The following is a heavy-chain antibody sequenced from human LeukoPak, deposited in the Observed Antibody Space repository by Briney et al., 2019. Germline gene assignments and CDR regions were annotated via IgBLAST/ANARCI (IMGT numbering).Heavy chain of an antibody. CDR3: ARDRPAKVGATIFDY. J-gene: IGHJ4*02. V-gene: IGHV4-30-2*01. CDR1: GGSISSGGYY. CDR2: IYHSGST. Sequence: PSQTLSLTCTVSGGSISSGGYYWSWIRQPPGKGLEWIGYIYHSGSTYYNPSLKSRVTISVDRSKNQFSLKLSSVTAADTAVYYCARDRPAKVGATIFDYWGQGTLVTVSS. D-gene: IGHD1-26*01.